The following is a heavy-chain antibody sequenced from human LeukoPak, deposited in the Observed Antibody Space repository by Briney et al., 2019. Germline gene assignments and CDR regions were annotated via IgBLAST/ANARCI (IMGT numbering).Heavy chain of an antibody. D-gene: IGHD3-10*01. CDR1: GASISSGGYY. Sequence: PSETLSLTCTVSGASISSGGYYWSWIRQHPGKGLEWIGYIYYSGSTYYNPSLKSRVTMSIDTSENQFSLRLHSVTAADTASYYCASSYYGSGSRYYFDYWGQGTLVTVSS. CDR2: IYYSGST. J-gene: IGHJ4*02. V-gene: IGHV4-31*03. CDR3: ASSYYGSGSRYYFDY.